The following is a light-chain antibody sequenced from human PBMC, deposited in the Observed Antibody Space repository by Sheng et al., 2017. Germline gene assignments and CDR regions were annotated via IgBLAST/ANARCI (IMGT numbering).Light chain of an antibody. V-gene: IGKV1-5*03. Sequence: DIQMTQSPSTLSASVGDRVTITCRASQSISNWLAWYQQKPGKAPKLLIYKASSLESGVPSRFSGSGSGTDFTLTISSLQPDDFATYYCQQYNSYPYNFGQGTKLEIK. J-gene: IGKJ2*01. CDR3: QQYNSYPYN. CDR2: KAS. CDR1: QSISNW.